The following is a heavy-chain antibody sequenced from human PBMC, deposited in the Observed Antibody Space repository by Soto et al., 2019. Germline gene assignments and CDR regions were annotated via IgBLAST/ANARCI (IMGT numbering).Heavy chain of an antibody. J-gene: IGHJ6*02. D-gene: IGHD3-9*01. V-gene: IGHV3-23*01. CDR3: AKSLPLLLRYFDWLLNGMDV. CDR1: GFTFSSHA. CDR2: ISGSGGST. Sequence: GGSLRLSCAASGFTFSSHAMSWVRQAPGKGLEWVSAISGSGGSTYYADSVKGRFTISRDNSKNTLYLQMNSLRAEDTAVYYCAKSLPLLLRYFDWLLNGMDVWGQGTTVTVSS.